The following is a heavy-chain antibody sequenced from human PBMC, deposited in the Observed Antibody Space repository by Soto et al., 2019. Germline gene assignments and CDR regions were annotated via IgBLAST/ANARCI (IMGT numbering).Heavy chain of an antibody. Sequence: GGSLRLSCAASGFTFSSYAMSWVRQAPGKGLEWVSAISGSGGSTYYADSVKGRFTISRDNSKNTLYLQMNSLRAEDTAVYYCAKYYDFWPVAVPPYFDYWGQGTLVTVSS. CDR2: ISGSGGST. J-gene: IGHJ4*02. CDR1: GFTFSSYA. CDR3: AKYYDFWPVAVPPYFDY. V-gene: IGHV3-23*01. D-gene: IGHD3-3*01.